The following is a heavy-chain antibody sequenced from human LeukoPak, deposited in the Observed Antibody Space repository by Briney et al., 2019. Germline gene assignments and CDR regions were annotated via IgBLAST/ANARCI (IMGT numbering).Heavy chain of an antibody. CDR1: GGSISSYY. J-gene: IGHJ4*02. D-gene: IGHD3-10*01. CDR2: IYYSGST. Sequence: MTSETLSLTCTVSGGSISSYYWSWIRQPPGKGLEWIGYIYYSGSTNYNPSLKSRVTISVDTSKNQFSLKLSSVTAADTAVYYCARGYYLEEYYFDYWGQGTLVTVSS. V-gene: IGHV4-59*01. CDR3: ARGYYLEEYYFDY.